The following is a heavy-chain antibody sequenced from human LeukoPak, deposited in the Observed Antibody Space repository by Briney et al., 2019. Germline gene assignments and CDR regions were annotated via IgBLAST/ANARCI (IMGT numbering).Heavy chain of an antibody. Sequence: GGSLRLSCAPAGFTFDDYGMNWVRQAPGKGLEWVSGINWNGGSTGYADSVKGRFTISRDNAKNSLYLQMNSLRAEDTALYYCASTIFGGFDPWGQGTLVTVSS. D-gene: IGHD3-3*01. CDR2: INWNGGST. CDR3: ASTIFGGFDP. V-gene: IGHV3-20*04. CDR1: GFTFDDYG. J-gene: IGHJ5*02.